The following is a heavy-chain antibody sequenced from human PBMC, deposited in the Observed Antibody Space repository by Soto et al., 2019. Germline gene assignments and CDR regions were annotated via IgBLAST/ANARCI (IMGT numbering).Heavy chain of an antibody. Sequence: KVLEWVSSISGSGGSTYYADSVKGRFTISRDNSKNTLYLQMNSLRAEDTDVYYCAKHTTSTIDSGRYYEENNWFDISGQRTLV. J-gene: IGHJ5*02. CDR2: ISGSGGST. V-gene: IGHV3-23*01. CDR3: AKHTTSTIDSGRYYEENNWFDI. D-gene: IGHD1-26*01.